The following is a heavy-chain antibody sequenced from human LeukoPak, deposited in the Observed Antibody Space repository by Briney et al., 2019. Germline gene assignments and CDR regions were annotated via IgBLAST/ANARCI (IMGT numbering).Heavy chain of an antibody. CDR1: GGTFISYA. D-gene: IGHD3-22*01. V-gene: IGHV1-69*13. Sequence: VAAVKVSCKASGGTFISYAISWVRQAPAQGLEWMGGIIPIFGTANYAQKFQGRATITADESTSTAYMELSSLRSEDTAVYYCARDRTYYYDSSGYSPFDYWGQGTLVTVSS. CDR3: ARDRTYYYDSSGYSPFDY. CDR2: IIPIFGTA. J-gene: IGHJ4*02.